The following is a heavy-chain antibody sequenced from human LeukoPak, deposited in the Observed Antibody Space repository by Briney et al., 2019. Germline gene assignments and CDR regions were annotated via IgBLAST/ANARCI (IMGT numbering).Heavy chain of an antibody. Sequence: PSETLSLTCAVYGGSFSGYYWSWIRQPPGKGLEWIGEINHSGSTNYNPSLKSRVTISVDTSKNQFSLKLSSVTAADTAVYYCARAKGRTVTHDYYYYYGMDVWGQGTTVTVSS. D-gene: IGHD4-17*01. J-gene: IGHJ6*02. CDR2: INHSGST. CDR1: GGSFSGYY. CDR3: ARAKGRTVTHDYYYYYGMDV. V-gene: IGHV4-34*01.